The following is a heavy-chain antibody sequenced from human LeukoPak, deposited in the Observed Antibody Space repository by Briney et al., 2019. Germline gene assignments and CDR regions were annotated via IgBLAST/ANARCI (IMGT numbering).Heavy chain of an antibody. J-gene: IGHJ4*02. CDR1: GYTFTGYY. Sequence: ASVKVSCKASGYTFTGYYMHWVRQAPGQGLEWMGWINPNSGGTNYAQKFQGRVTMTRDTSISTAYMELSRLRSDDTAVYYCAREPHPRGYCSSTSCPGGIDYWGQGTLVTVSS. CDR2: INPNSGGT. V-gene: IGHV1-2*02. CDR3: AREPHPRGYCSSTSCPGGIDY. D-gene: IGHD2-2*01.